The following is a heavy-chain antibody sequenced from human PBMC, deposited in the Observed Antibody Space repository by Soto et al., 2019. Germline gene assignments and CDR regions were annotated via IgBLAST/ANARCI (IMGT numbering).Heavy chain of an antibody. CDR3: ARSGHNSGFFYYDY. CDR1: GFSLSSTGVG. V-gene: IGHV2-5*01. Sequence: QITLKESGPTLVKVTQTVTLTCTFSGFSLSSTGVGVGWIRQPPGKALEGLALINWNDDKRYNPSLKSRLTITKDTSKNQVVLTMTNMDPGDTATYYCARSGHNSGFFYYDYWGQGTLVTVSS. J-gene: IGHJ4*02. CDR2: INWNDDK. D-gene: IGHD3-22*01.